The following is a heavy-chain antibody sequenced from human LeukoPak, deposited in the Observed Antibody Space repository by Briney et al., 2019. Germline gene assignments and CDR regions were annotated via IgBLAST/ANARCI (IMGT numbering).Heavy chain of an antibody. CDR2: INHSGST. V-gene: IGHV4-34*01. D-gene: IGHD3-3*01. CDR3: ARAIGIWSGYSY. Sequence: KPSETLSLTCAVYGGSFSGYYWSWIRQPPGKGLEWIGEINHSGSTNYNPSLKSRVTISVDTSKNQFSLKLSSVTAADTAVYYCARAIGIWSGYSYWGQGTLVTVSS. J-gene: IGHJ4*02. CDR1: GGSFSGYY.